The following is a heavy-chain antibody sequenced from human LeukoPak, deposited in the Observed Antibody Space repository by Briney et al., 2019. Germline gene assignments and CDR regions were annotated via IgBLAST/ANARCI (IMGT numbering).Heavy chain of an antibody. D-gene: IGHD3-10*02. Sequence: PGGSLRLSCVASGFTFTTYAMGWVRQVPGKGLEWVSSVSESGGSTYYADSVKGRFTISRDNAKNSLYLQMNSLRAEDTAVYYCARDRRCSHWGQGTLVTVSS. CDR3: ARDRRCSH. CDR2: VSESGGST. J-gene: IGHJ4*02. V-gene: IGHV3-23*01. CDR1: GFTFTTYA.